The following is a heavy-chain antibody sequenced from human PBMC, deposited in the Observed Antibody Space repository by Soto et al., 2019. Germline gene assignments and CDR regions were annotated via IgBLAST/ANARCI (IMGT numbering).Heavy chain of an antibody. CDR2: IRSRANSYAT. D-gene: IGHD6-19*01. CDR3: TRHGGSGWSNY. Sequence: EVQLVESGGGLVQPGGSLKLSCAASGFTFSDSAMHWVRQASGKGLEWVGRIRSRANSYATAYAASVKGRFSISRDDSKNTAYLQMNSLKIEDTAVYYCTRHGGSGWSNYWGQGTLVTVYS. CDR1: GFTFSDSA. V-gene: IGHV3-73*02. J-gene: IGHJ4*02.